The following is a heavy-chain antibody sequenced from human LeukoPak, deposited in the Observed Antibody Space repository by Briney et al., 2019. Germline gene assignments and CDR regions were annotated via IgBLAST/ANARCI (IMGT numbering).Heavy chain of an antibody. CDR2: IIPIFGTA. CDR3: ARTGYYYDSSGYYYGS. J-gene: IGHJ5*02. D-gene: IGHD3-22*01. Sequence: SVKVSCKASGGTFSSYAISWVRQAPGQGLEWMGGIIPIFGTANYAQKFQGRVTITADESTSTAYMELSSLRSEDTAVYYCARTGYYYDSSGYYYGSWGQGTLVTVSS. CDR1: GGTFSSYA. V-gene: IGHV1-69*13.